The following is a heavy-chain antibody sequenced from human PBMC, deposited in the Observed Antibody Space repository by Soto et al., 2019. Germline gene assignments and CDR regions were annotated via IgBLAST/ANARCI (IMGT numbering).Heavy chain of an antibody. CDR3: ARHVLAAGYYYGMYV. Sequence: QVQLVQSGAAVKKPGSSVKVSCTASGGTFSSYAISWVRQAPGQGLEWMGGIIPIFGTANYAEKFQGRVTITADESTSTATMELTSLRSEDTAVYYCARHVLAAGYYYGMYVGGQGPTVTVS. CDR1: GGTFSSYA. CDR2: IIPIFGTA. D-gene: IGHD2-2*01. J-gene: IGHJ6*02. V-gene: IGHV1-69*12.